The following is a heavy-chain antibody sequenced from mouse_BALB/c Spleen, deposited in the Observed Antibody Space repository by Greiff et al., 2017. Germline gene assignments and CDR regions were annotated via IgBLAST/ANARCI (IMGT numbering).Heavy chain of an antibody. CDR3: AREGGGLDY. V-gene: IGHV3-2*02. CDR2: ISYSGST. Sequence: EVQLQESGPGLVKPSQSLSLTCTVTGYSITSDYAWNWIRQFPGNKLEWMGYISYSGSTSYNPSLKSRISITRDTSKNQFFLQLNSVTTEDTATYYCAREGGGLDYWGQGTTLTVSS. J-gene: IGHJ2*01. CDR1: GYSITSDYA.